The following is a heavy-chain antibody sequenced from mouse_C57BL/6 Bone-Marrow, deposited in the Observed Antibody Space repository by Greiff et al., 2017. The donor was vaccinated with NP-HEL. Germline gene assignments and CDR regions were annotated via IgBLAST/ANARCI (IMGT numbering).Heavy chain of an antibody. Sequence: VQLQQSGAELVRPGASVKLSCTASGFNIKDDYMHWVMQRPEQGLEWIGWIDPENGDTEYASKFQGKATITADTSSNTAYLQLSSLTSEDTAVYYCTTGIRGYWGQGTTLTVSS. J-gene: IGHJ2*01. V-gene: IGHV14-4*01. CDR1: GFNIKDDY. CDR2: IDPENGDT. CDR3: TTGIRGY.